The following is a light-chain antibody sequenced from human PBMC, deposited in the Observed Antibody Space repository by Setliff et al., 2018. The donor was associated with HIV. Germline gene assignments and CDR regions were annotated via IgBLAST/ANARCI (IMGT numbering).Light chain of an antibody. Sequence: QSALTQPASVSGSPGQSITISCTGTSSDIGRYNLVSWYQQYPGKAPKLMIYQATKRPSGVSNRFSGSKSGNTASLTISGLQAEDEADYYCCPNTGSNTYVFGSGTKVTVL. CDR1: SSDIGRYNL. CDR3: CPNTGSNTYV. J-gene: IGLJ1*01. V-gene: IGLV2-23*01. CDR2: QAT.